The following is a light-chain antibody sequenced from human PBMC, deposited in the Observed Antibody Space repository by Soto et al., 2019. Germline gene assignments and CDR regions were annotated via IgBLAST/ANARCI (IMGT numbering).Light chain of an antibody. CDR2: GAS. J-gene: IGKJ3*01. Sequence: EIVMTQSPATLSVSPGERATLSCRASQSVSSNLAWYQQKPGQAPRLLIYGASTRATGIPARFSGSGSGTELTLTISSLQSEDFALYYCQQYNNWPITFGPGTKVDIK. CDR1: QSVSSN. V-gene: IGKV3-15*01. CDR3: QQYNNWPIT.